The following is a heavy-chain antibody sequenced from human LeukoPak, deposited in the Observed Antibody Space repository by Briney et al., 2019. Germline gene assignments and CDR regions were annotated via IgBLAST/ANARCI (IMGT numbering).Heavy chain of an antibody. D-gene: IGHD6-6*01. CDR2: ISYDGNNK. Sequence: GWSLRLSCAASGFTFSSYAIHWVRQAPGKGLEWVAVISYDGNNKFYADSVKGRFTISRDNSKNTLYLQMNSLRPEDTAVYHCARGRSTAGRSNSDFDYWGQGTLVTVSS. CDR3: ARGRSTAGRSNSDFDY. J-gene: IGHJ4*02. CDR1: GFTFSSYA. V-gene: IGHV3-30-3*01.